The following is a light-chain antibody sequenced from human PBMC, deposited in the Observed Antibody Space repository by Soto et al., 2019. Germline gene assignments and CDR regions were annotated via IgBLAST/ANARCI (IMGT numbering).Light chain of an antibody. CDR1: QSVSGD. Sequence: EIVMTQSPATLSVSSGERATISCSTSQSVSGDLAWYQQKPGQAPRLLIYGASTTATGIPARFSGSGSGTEFTLTISSLQSEDFAVYYCQQYNNWPQTFGQGTKVEIK. V-gene: IGKV3-15*01. J-gene: IGKJ1*01. CDR2: GAS. CDR3: QQYNNWPQT.